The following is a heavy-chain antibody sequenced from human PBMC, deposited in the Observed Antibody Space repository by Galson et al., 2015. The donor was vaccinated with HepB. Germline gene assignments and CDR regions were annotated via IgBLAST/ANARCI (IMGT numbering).Heavy chain of an antibody. V-gene: IGHV3-23*01. Sequence: SLRLSCAASGLKFTDHAMTWVRQAPGKGLQWVSTISGLGDITYYADSVRGRFTISRDNSKNTVYLAMNSLRGEDSAVYYCSNRGDTRGWFGSWGQGTLVTVSS. CDR1: GLKFTDHA. D-gene: IGHD3-3*01. CDR2: ISGLGDIT. CDR3: SNRGDTRGWFGS. J-gene: IGHJ5*01.